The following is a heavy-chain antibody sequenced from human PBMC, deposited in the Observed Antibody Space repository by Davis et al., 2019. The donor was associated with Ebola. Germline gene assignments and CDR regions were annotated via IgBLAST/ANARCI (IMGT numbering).Heavy chain of an antibody. CDR1: GFTFSSYE. V-gene: IGHV3-48*03. D-gene: IGHD6-19*01. J-gene: IGHJ6*02. CDR3: ARDIAQQWLVTLNYYYYYGMDV. CDR2: ISSSGSTI. Sequence: PGGSLRLSCAASGFTFSSYEMNWVRQAPGKGLEWVSYISSSGSTIYYADSVKGRFTISRDNSKNTLYLQMNSLRAEDTAVYYCARDIAQQWLVTLNYYYYYGMDVWGQGTTVTVSS.